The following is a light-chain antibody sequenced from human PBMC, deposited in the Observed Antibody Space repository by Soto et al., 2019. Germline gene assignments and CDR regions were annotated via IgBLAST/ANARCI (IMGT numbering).Light chain of an antibody. V-gene: IGLV2-14*01. CDR3: ASFRSGTILV. J-gene: IGLJ1*01. Sequence: QSALTQPASVSGSPGQSVTISCTGPRSDIGDSNFISWYQHSPGKAPRLLIYQVNNRPSGVSGRFSGSKAGNTASLTISGLLDDDDADYFCASFRSGTILVLGSGTKVTVL. CDR1: RSDIGDSNF. CDR2: QVN.